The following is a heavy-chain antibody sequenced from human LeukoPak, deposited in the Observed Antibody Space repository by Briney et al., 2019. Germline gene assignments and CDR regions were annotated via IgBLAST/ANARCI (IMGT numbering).Heavy chain of an antibody. CDR3: ATGYCSSTSCYNYYYYMDV. CDR1: GGTFSSYA. Sequence: SVKVSCKASGGTFSSYAISWVRQAPGQGLEWMGGIIPIFGTANYAQKFQGRVTITTDESTSTAYMERSSLRSGDTDVYYCATGYCSSTSCYNYYYYMDVWGKGTTVTVSS. D-gene: IGHD2-2*02. J-gene: IGHJ6*03. CDR2: IIPIFGTA. V-gene: IGHV1-69*05.